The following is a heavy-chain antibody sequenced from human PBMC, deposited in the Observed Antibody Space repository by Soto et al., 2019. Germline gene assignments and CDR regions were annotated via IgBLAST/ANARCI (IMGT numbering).Heavy chain of an antibody. D-gene: IGHD3-22*01. Sequence: QVQLVQSGAEVKKPGSSVKVSCKASGGTFSSYAISWVRQAPGQGLEWMGGIIPIFGTANYAQKFQGRVTITADESTSSAYLELSSLRSEDTAVYYCARGDGGSGSPLGYFQHWGQGTLVTVSS. CDR3: ARGDGGSGSPLGYFQH. J-gene: IGHJ1*01. CDR2: IIPIFGTA. CDR1: GGTFSSYA. V-gene: IGHV1-69*01.